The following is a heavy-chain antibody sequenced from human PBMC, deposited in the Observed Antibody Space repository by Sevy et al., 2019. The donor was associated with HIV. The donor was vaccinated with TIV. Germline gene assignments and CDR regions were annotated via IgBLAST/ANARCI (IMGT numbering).Heavy chain of an antibody. J-gene: IGHJ4*02. Sequence: ASVKVSCKASGYTFTGYYMHWVRQAPGQGLEWMGWINPNSGGTNYAQKFQGRVTMTRDTSISTAYMELCRLRSDDTAVYYCARDFDYYDSSGRNFDYWGQGTLVTVSS. D-gene: IGHD3-22*01. CDR3: ARDFDYYDSSGRNFDY. CDR1: GYTFTGYY. CDR2: INPNSGGT. V-gene: IGHV1-2*02.